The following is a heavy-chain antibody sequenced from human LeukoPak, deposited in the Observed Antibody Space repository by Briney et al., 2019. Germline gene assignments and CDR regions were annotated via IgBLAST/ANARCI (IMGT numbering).Heavy chain of an antibody. D-gene: IGHD2-2*01. J-gene: IGHJ4*02. V-gene: IGHV3-33*01. Sequence: GGSLRLSCAASGFTFGSYGMHWVRQAPGKGLEWVAVIWYDGSNKYYADSVKGRFTISRDNSKNTLYLQMNSLRAEDTAVYYCARAPTYCSSTSCYLDYWGQGTLVTVSS. CDR3: ARAPTYCSSTSCYLDY. CDR2: IWYDGSNK. CDR1: GFTFGSYG.